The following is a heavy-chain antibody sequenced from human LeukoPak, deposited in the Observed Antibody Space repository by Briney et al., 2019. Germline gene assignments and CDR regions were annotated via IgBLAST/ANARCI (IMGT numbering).Heavy chain of an antibody. Sequence: GASLTLSCAASGFTFSSYAMSWVRQAPGKGLEWVSAISGSGGSTYYADSVKGRFTISRDNSKNTLYLQMNSLRAEDTAVYYCAKAEGHGDYYFDYWGQGTLVTVSS. V-gene: IGHV3-23*01. CDR3: AKAEGHGDYYFDY. CDR1: GFTFSSYA. J-gene: IGHJ4*02. CDR2: ISGSGGST. D-gene: IGHD4-17*01.